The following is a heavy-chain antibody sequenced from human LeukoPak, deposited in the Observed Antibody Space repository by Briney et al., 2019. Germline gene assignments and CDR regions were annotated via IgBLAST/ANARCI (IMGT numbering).Heavy chain of an antibody. CDR3: ARDPVTIFGVVSDWFDP. Sequence: GASVKVSCKASGYTFTGYYMHWVRQAPGQGLEWMGWINPNSGGTNYAQKFQGRVTMTRDTSISTAHMELSRLRSDDTAVYYCARDPVTIFGVVSDWFDPWGQGTLVTVSS. CDR2: INPNSGGT. CDR1: GYTFTGYY. V-gene: IGHV1-2*02. D-gene: IGHD3-3*01. J-gene: IGHJ5*02.